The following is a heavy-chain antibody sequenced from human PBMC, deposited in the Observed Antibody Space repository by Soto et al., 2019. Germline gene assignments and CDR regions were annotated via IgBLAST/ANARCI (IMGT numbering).Heavy chain of an antibody. J-gene: IGHJ3*02. D-gene: IGHD2-21*02. Sequence: QVQLQESGPGLEKASETLSLTCTVSGGSMSGYYWSWIRQPPGKGLEWIGFIYDSGTTNYNPSLKSRGTISIDTTKNQFSLKRTSVTAADTAVYYCARVSHIVVVPAVRGAFDIWGQGTMITVPS. V-gene: IGHV4-59*01. CDR2: IYDSGTT. CDR1: GGSMSGYY. CDR3: ARVSHIVVVPAVRGAFDI.